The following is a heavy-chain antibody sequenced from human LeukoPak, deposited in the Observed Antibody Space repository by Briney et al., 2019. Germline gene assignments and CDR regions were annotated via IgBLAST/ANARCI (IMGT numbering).Heavy chain of an antibody. CDR3: ARRRGGFGEGEFDY. Sequence: SETLSLTCTVSGVSISGFYWTWIRQPPRKGLEWVGYSHTGGSISSNPSLNSRVAFSMDTSKNQVSLRLNSVTATDTAVYYCARRRGGFGEGEFDYWGQGIPVTVST. V-gene: IGHV4-4*08. CDR1: GVSISGFY. CDR2: SHTGGSI. J-gene: IGHJ4*02. D-gene: IGHD3-10*01.